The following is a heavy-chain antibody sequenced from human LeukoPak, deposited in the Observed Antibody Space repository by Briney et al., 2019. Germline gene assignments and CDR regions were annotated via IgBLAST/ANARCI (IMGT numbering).Heavy chain of an antibody. Sequence: GASVKVSCTASGYTFTSYAMHWVRQAPGQRLEWMGWINAGNGNTKYSQEFQGRVTITRDTSASTAYMELSSLRSDDTAVYYCARVRDPHGYFDLWGRGTLVTVSS. V-gene: IGHV1-3*01. D-gene: IGHD3-10*01. CDR1: GYTFTSYA. CDR2: INAGNGNT. CDR3: ARVRDPHGYFDL. J-gene: IGHJ2*01.